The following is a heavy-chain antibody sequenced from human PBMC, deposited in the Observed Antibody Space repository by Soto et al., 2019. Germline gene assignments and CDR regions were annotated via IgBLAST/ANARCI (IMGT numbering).Heavy chain of an antibody. CDR2: LVPVFGTA. D-gene: IGHD3-10*01. CDR3: ARSPGVFDY. Sequence: QVQLVQSGAEVKKPGSSVKVSCKASGGTFSSLAISWVRQAPGQGLEWMGGLVPVFGTANYAQKFQGRVTITADTSTSTSYMEPGSLRSEHTSVYYCARSPGVFDYWGQGPLVTVSS. V-gene: IGHV1-69*06. J-gene: IGHJ4*02. CDR1: GGTFSSLA.